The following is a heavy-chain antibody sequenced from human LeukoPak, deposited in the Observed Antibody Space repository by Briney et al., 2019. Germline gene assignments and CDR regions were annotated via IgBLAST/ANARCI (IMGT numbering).Heavy chain of an antibody. CDR1: GGTFSSYA. D-gene: IGHD2-2*01. CDR2: IIPIFGTA. Sequence: GASVKVSRKASGGTFSSYAISWVRQAPGQGLEWMGGIIPIFGTANYAQKFQGRVTITADKFTSTAYMELSSLRSEDTAVYYCARVSSVDADYYYYYMDVWGKGTTVTISS. CDR3: ARVSSVDADYYYYYMDV. J-gene: IGHJ6*03. V-gene: IGHV1-69*06.